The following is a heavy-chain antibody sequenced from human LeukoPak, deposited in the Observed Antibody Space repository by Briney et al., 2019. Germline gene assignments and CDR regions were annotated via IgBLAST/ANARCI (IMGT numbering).Heavy chain of an antibody. Sequence: GGSLRLSCAASGFILNGWAMHWVRQAPGKGLEWVAHIEQDGSQEYYVDSVKGRFTISRDSAKNSLYLQMNSLRAEDTAVYYCARGVPYDSWSGPHYSDYWGQGTLVTVSS. CDR2: IEQDGSQE. CDR3: ARGVPYDSWSGPHYSDY. D-gene: IGHD3-3*01. J-gene: IGHJ4*02. V-gene: IGHV3-7*01. CDR1: GFILNGWA.